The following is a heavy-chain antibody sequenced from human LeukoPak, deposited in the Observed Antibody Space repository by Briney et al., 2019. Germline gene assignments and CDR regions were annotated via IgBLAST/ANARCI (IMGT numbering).Heavy chain of an antibody. V-gene: IGHV3-23*01. CDR3: AKDQYNSNWYGSRASY. Sequence: GGSLRLSCAASGFTFSSYAMSWVRQAPGKGLEWVSAISGSGGSTYSADSVKGRFTISRDNSKNTLYLQMNRLRAEDTAVYYCAKDQYNSNWYGSRASYWGQGTLVTVTS. D-gene: IGHD6-13*01. CDR2: ISGSGGST. CDR1: GFTFSSYA. J-gene: IGHJ4*02.